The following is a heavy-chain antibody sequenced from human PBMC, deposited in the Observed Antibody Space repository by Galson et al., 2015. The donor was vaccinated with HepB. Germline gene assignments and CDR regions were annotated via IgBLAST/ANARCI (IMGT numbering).Heavy chain of an antibody. Sequence: SLRLSCAASGFTFSNAWMSWVRQAPGKGLEWVGRIKSKTDGGTTDYAAPVKGRFTISRDDSKNTLYLQMNSLRAEDTAVYYCARTTYYYDSSGYYNDAFDIWGQGTMVTVSS. J-gene: IGHJ3*02. CDR1: GFTFSNAW. CDR3: ARTTYYYDSSGYYNDAFDI. CDR2: IKSKTDGGTT. D-gene: IGHD3-22*01. V-gene: IGHV3-15*01.